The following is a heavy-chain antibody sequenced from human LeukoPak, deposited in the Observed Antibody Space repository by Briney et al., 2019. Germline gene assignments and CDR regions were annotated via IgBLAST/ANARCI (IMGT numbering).Heavy chain of an antibody. Sequence: GGSLRLSWAASGFTLSSYAMSWVRQGPGKGLEWVSAISVSGNTYHADSVRGRFTISRDSSKNTLYLQMNSLRAGDAAVYYCAKDDAWGRFQHWGQGTLVTVSS. CDR3: AKDDAWGRFQH. V-gene: IGHV3-23*01. CDR1: GFTLSSYA. D-gene: IGHD3-16*01. J-gene: IGHJ1*01. CDR2: ISVSGNT.